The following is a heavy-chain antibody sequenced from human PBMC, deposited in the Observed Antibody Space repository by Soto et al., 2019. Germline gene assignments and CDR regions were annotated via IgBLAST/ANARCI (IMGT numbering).Heavy chain of an antibody. J-gene: IGHJ4*02. V-gene: IGHV1-8*01. CDR2: MNPNSGNT. Sequence: ASVKVSCKASGYTFTSYDINWVRQATGQGLEWMGWMNPNSGNTGYAQKFQGRVTMTRNTSISTVYMELNSLRAEDTAVYYCAKEYCSGGSCYHEAYYFDYWGQGTLVTVSS. D-gene: IGHD2-15*01. CDR3: AKEYCSGGSCYHEAYYFDY. CDR1: GYTFTSYD.